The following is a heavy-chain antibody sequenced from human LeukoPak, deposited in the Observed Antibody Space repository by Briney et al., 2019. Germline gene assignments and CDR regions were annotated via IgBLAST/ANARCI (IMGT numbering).Heavy chain of an antibody. CDR1: RFTLSSYG. CDR3: SKDASYGWDY. Sequence: GGSLRLSCAASRFTLSSYGMHWVSQAPGKGLDWVAVISYDGSNKHYADSVKGRFTISRDNSKNTLYLQMNSMRAEDTAVYYCSKDASYGWDYWGQGTLVTVSS. D-gene: IGHD4-17*01. J-gene: IGHJ4*02. V-gene: IGHV3-30*18. CDR2: ISYDGSNK.